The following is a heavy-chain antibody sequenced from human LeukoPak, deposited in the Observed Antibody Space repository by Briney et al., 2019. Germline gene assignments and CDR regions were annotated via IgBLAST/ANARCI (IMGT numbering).Heavy chain of an antibody. V-gene: IGHV1-18*01. Sequence: GASVKVSCKASGYTFTSYGISWVRQAPGQGLEWMGWISAYNGNTNYAQKLQGRVTMTTDTSTSTAYMELRSLRSDDTAVYYCARDDPDYDILTGYYFDYWGQGTLVTVSS. CDR3: ARDDPDYDILTGYYFDY. CDR1: GYTFTSYG. CDR2: ISAYNGNT. D-gene: IGHD3-9*01. J-gene: IGHJ4*02.